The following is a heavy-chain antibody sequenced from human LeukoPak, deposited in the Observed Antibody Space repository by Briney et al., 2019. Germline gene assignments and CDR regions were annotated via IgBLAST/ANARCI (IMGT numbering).Heavy chain of an antibody. CDR2: ISYDGSNK. Sequence: GGSLRLSCAASGFTFSSYGMHWVRQAPGKGLEWVAVISYDGSNKYYADSVKGRFTISRDNSKNTLYLQMNSLRAEDTAVYYCANMLYSSSSEALYYYYYCMDVWGQGTTVTVSS. CDR3: ANMLYSSSSEALYYYYYCMDV. D-gene: IGHD6-6*01. J-gene: IGHJ6*02. CDR1: GFTFSSYG. V-gene: IGHV3-30*18.